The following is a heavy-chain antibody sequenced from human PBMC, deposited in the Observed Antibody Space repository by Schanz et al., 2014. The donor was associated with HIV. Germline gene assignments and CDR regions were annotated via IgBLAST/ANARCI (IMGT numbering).Heavy chain of an antibody. V-gene: IGHV3-30*03. CDR1: GFSFDNYG. J-gene: IGHJ6*02. Sequence: QMQLVESGGGVVRPGRSLTLSCAASGFSFDNYGMHWVRQAPGKGLEWVAVMSYDGVRKYLGDSVKGRFTISRDNSKKTVFLQMNNLRAEDTAVYYCARDRLHPGNGMDVWGQGTTVTVSS. CDR2: MSYDGVRK. D-gene: IGHD4-4*01. CDR3: ARDRLHPGNGMDV.